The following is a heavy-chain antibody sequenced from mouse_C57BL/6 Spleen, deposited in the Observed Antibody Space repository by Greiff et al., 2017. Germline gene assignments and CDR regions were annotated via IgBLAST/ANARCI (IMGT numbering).Heavy chain of an antibody. J-gene: IGHJ2*01. D-gene: IGHD2-2*01. CDR2: INYDGSST. V-gene: IGHV5-16*01. CDR1: GFTFSDYY. CDR3: ARLDGYDGAFDY. Sequence: EVNLVESEGGLVQPGSSMKLSCTASGFTFSDYYMAWVRQVPEKGLEWVANINYDGSSTYYLDSLKSRFIISRDNAKNILYLQMSSLKSEDTATYYCARLDGYDGAFDYWGQGTTLTVSS.